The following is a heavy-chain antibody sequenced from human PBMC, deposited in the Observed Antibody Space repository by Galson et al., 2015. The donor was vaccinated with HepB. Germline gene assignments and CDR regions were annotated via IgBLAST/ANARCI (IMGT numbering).Heavy chain of an antibody. CDR1: GDSVSSNSAA. CDR3: ARVAGTIYYYGMDV. V-gene: IGHV6-1*01. J-gene: IGHJ6*02. CDR2: TYYRAKRYN. Sequence: CAISGDSVSSNSAAWYWIRQSPSSGLEWLGRTYYRAKRYNAYAVSVRGRITINPDTSRNQFSLHLNFVTPEDTAVYYCARVAGTIYYYGMDVWGQGTLVTVSS. D-gene: IGHD2-15*01.